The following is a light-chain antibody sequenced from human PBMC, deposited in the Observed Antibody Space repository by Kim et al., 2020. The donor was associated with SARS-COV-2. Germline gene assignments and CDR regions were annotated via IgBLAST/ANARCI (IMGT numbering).Light chain of an antibody. V-gene: IGKV3-20*01. J-gene: IGKJ2*01. CDR2: GST. CDR1: QSDSNNY. Sequence: SPRKSTSHSCRASQSDSNNYLAWCQQKASETPRHLIYGSTSRATGGPGRFSGNGFGADFSLTNHRLEPGECAVYYCHQYGTSPSYAFGQGTKLEI. CDR3: HQYGTSPSYA.